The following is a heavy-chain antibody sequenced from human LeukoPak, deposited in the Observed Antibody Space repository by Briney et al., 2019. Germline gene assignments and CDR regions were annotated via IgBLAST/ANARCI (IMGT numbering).Heavy chain of an antibody. D-gene: IGHD2-15*01. CDR2: INPSGGST. CDR3: ASTAYCSGGSCEVGYYYYYMDV. J-gene: IGHJ6*03. Sequence: ASVKVSCKASGGTFSSYAISWVRQAPGQGLEWMGIINPSGGSTSYSQKFQGRVTMTRDTSTSTVYMELSSLRSEDTAVYYCASTAYCSGGSCEVGYYYYYMDVWGKGTTVTISS. CDR1: GGTFSSYA. V-gene: IGHV1-46*01.